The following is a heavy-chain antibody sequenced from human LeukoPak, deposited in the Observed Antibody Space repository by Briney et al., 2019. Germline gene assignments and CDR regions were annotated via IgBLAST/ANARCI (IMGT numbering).Heavy chain of an antibody. CDR1: GFTFSSYS. V-gene: IGHV3-48*01. CDR2: ISSSSSTI. D-gene: IGHD2-2*01. J-gene: IGHJ3*01. Sequence: PGGSLRLSCAASGFTFSSYSMNWVRQAPGKGLEWVSYISSSSSTIYYADSVKGRFTISRDNAKNSLYLQMNSLRTEDTAVYHCARDAGGYCTSTRCYTDAFDLWGQGTMVTVSS. CDR3: ARDAGGYCTSTRCYTDAFDL.